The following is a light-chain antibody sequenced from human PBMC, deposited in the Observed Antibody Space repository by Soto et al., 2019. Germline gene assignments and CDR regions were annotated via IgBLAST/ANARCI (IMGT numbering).Light chain of an antibody. CDR2: DAF. J-gene: IGKJ2*01. Sequence: EIVLTQSPGTLSLPPGERATLSCRASQSVSSSSLAWYQHKPGQAPRLLIYDAFSRATDIPDRFSGSGSGTDCTLTISRLEPEVFAVYYWQHSGSSPPKYTCSQWTKLEI. CDR1: QSVSSSS. V-gene: IGKV3-20*01. CDR3: QHSGSSPPKYT.